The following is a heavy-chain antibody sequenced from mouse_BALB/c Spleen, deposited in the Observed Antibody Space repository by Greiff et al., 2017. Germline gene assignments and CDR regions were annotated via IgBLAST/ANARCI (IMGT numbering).Heavy chain of an antibody. V-gene: IGHV5-17*02. CDR2: ISSGSSTI. CDR3: ARSTMITTGDYYAMDY. CDR1: GFTFSSFG. Sequence: EVKLQESGGGLVQPGGSRKLSCAASGFTFSSFGMHWVRQAPEKGLEWVAYISSGSSTIYYADTVKGRFTISIDNPKNTLFLQMTSLRSEDTAMYYCARSTMITTGDYYAMDYWGQGTSVTVSS. D-gene: IGHD2-4*01. J-gene: IGHJ4*01.